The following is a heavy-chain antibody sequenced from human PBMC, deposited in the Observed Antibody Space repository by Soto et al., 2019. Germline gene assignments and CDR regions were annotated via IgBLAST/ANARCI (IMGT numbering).Heavy chain of an antibody. CDR3: ARPEYYYDSRGYYGY. Sequence: PGGSLRLSCAASGFTFSSYSMNWVRQAPGKGLEWVSYISSSSSYIYYADSAKGRFTISRDNAKNSLYLQMNSLRAEDTAVYYCARPEYYYDSRGYYGYWGQGTLVTVSS. CDR1: GFTFSSYS. V-gene: IGHV3-21*05. CDR2: ISSSSSYI. D-gene: IGHD3-22*01. J-gene: IGHJ4*02.